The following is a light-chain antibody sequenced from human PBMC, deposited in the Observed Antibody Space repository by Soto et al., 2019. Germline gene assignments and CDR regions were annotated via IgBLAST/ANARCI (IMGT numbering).Light chain of an antibody. CDR2: HAS. CDR1: QSVSSS. CDR3: LQYHLWPLT. V-gene: IGKV3-15*01. J-gene: IGKJ4*01. Sequence: EVVMTQSPATLSVSPGERATLSCRASQSVSSSLAWYQQKPGQAPRLLIYHASTGATGIPARFSGSGSGTDFTLTITSLQSEDFAVFYCLQYHLWPLTFGGGTKVEF.